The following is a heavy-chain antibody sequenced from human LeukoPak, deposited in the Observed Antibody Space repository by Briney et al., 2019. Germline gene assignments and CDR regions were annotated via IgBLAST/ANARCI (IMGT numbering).Heavy chain of an antibody. Sequence: PGGSLRLSCEASGFTFSHYWMSWVRQAPGGGLEWVANIKEDGSDNHYVDSVKGRFTISRDSAKNTLYLQMNSLGAEDTAVYYGVREVYSRGAMDVWGKETTVTVSS. CDR1: GFTFSHYW. D-gene: IGHD6-19*01. CDR2: IKEDGSDN. J-gene: IGHJ6*04. V-gene: IGHV3-7*01. CDR3: VREVYSRGAMDV.